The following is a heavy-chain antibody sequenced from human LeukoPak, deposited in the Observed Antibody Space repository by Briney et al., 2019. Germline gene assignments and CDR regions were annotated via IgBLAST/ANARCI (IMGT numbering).Heavy chain of an antibody. J-gene: IGHJ4*02. V-gene: IGHV4-61*03. CDR3: ARGSRGYSYG. CDR1: GGSVSGGSYY. D-gene: IGHD5-18*01. Sequence: PSETLSLTCTVSGGSVSGGSYYWTWIRQPPGKGLEWIGYIYYSATTNYNPSLKSRVTISVDTSNNHFSLKLSSVTAADTAVYYCARGSRGYSYGWGQGTLVTVSS. CDR2: IYYSATT.